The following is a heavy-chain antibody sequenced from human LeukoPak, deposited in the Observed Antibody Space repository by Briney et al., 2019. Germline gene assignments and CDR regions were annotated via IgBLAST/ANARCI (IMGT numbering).Heavy chain of an antibody. CDR2: ISSSSSYI. J-gene: IGHJ3*02. V-gene: IGHV3-21*01. Sequence: PGGSLRLSCAASGFTFSSYSMNWVRQAPGKGLEWVSSISSSSSYIYYADSVKGRFTISRDNAKNSLYLQMNSLGAEDTAVYYCARDSADIVGAMYAFDIWGQGTMVTVSS. D-gene: IGHD1-26*01. CDR1: GFTFSSYS. CDR3: ARDSADIVGAMYAFDI.